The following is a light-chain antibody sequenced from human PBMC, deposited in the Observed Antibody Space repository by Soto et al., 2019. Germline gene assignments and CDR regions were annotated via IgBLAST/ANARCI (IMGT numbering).Light chain of an antibody. V-gene: IGLV1-40*01. J-gene: IGLJ1*01. Sequence: VLTQPPSVSGAPGQRVTISCTGSGSNIGAPYDVHWYQLLPGAAPKVLIHGNSNRPSGVPDRFSGSRSGTSASLAITGLQAEDEADYYCQSYDSSLSGYVFGTGTKSPS. CDR3: QSYDSSLSGYV. CDR2: GNS. CDR1: GSNIGAPYD.